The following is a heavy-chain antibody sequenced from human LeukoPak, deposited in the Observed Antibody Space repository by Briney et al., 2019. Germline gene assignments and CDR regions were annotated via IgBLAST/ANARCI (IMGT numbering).Heavy chain of an antibody. V-gene: IGHV3-23*01. Sequence: GRSLRLSCAASGFTFSSYAMSWVRQAPGKGLEWVSAISGSGGSTYYADSVKGRFTISRDNSKNTLYLQMNSLRAEDTAVYYCAKDGMWGATTAYYYMDVWGKGTTVTVSS. J-gene: IGHJ6*03. CDR2: ISGSGGST. CDR3: AKDGMWGATTAYYYMDV. CDR1: GFTFSSYA. D-gene: IGHD1-26*01.